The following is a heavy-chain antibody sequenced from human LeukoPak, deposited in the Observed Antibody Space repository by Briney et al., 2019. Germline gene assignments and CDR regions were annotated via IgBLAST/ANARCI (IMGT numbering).Heavy chain of an antibody. CDR2: IYYSGST. J-gene: IGHJ5*02. CDR1: GGSISSSSYY. Sequence: PSETLSLTCTVSGGSISSSSYYWGWLRQPPGKGLEWIGSIYYSGSTYYNPSLKSRVTISVDTSKNQFSLKLSSVTAADTAVYYCARVAGMSGWYWFDPWGQGTLVTVSS. CDR3: ARVAGMSGWYWFDP. D-gene: IGHD6-19*01. V-gene: IGHV4-39*07.